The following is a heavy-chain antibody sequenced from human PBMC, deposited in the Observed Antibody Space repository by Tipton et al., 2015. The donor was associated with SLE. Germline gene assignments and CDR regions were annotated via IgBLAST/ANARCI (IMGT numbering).Heavy chain of an antibody. CDR2: IRSKANNYAT. Sequence: SLRLSCAASGFTFSSYAIHWVRQASGKGLEWVGRIRSKANNYATTYAASVKGRFTISRDDSKNTAYLQMKSLKTEDTAVYYCSRPVDYYAGSSGYYEDDYWGQGTLVTVSS. J-gene: IGHJ4*02. D-gene: IGHD3-22*01. V-gene: IGHV3-73*01. CDR1: GFTFSSYA. CDR3: SRPVDYYAGSSGYYEDDY.